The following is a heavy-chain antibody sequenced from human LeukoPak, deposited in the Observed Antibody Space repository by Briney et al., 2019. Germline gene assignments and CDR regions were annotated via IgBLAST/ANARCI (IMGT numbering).Heavy chain of an antibody. Sequence: SETLSLTCAVYGGSFSGYYWSWIRQPPGKGLEWIGEINHSGSTNYNPSLKSRVTISVDTSKNQFSLKLSSVTAADTAVYYCARGRPSNDFWSGYYGAGTYFDYWGQGTLVTGSS. V-gene: IGHV4-34*01. CDR1: GGSFSGYY. CDR2: INHSGST. D-gene: IGHD3-3*01. J-gene: IGHJ4*02. CDR3: ARGRPSNDFWSGYYGAGTYFDY.